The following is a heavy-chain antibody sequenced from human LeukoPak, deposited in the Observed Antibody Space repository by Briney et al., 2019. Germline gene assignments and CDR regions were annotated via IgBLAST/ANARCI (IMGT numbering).Heavy chain of an antibody. J-gene: IGHJ5*02. CDR2: ISSSGDYI. V-gene: IGHV3-21*01. CDR3: ASPGGWSRGHNYFDP. D-gene: IGHD6-19*01. Sequence: GGSLRLSCAASGFMFGTYTMNWVRQAPGEGLEWVSSISSSGDYIYYADSVKGRFTSSRDNAKNSLYLQMNRLRVEDTAVYYCASPGGWSRGHNYFDPWGQGTLVTVSS. CDR1: GFMFGTYT.